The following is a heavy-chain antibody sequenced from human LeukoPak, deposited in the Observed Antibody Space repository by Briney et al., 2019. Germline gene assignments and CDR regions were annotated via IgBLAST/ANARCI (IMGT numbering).Heavy chain of an antibody. V-gene: IGHV3-23*01. CDR3: AKDRPNYYGSNGHYYKLNGDC. D-gene: IGHD3-22*01. CDR2: ITSSVAAT. J-gene: IGHJ4*02. CDR1: GFTFSSYA. Sequence: GGSLRLSCPASGFTFSSYAMSWVRQAPGKGLEWVSSITSSVAATYSAHSVKGRFTISRDNSDKTLYLQMNSLRAEDTAVYYCAKDRPNYYGSNGHYYKLNGDCWGQGTLVTVSS.